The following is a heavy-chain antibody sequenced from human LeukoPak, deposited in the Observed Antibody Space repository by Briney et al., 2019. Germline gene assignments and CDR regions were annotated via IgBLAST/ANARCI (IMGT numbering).Heavy chain of an antibody. CDR1: GGSISTYY. V-gene: IGHV4-59*01. D-gene: IGHD4-17*01. CDR3: ARTPATTWTNHFDY. Sequence: SETLSLTCTVSGGSISTYYWNWILQSPGKGLEWIGYMYYSGSTNYNPSLKSRVTISVDTSKNESSLKLSSVTAADTAVYYCARTPATTWTNHFDYWGQGTLVTVSS. CDR2: MYYSGST. J-gene: IGHJ4*02.